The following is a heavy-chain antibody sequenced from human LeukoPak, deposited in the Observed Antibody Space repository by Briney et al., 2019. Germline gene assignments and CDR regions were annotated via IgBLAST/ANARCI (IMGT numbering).Heavy chain of an antibody. Sequence: GGSLRLSCAASGLTFSSYSMNWVRQAPGKGLEWVSSISSSSSYIYYADSVKGRFTISRDNAKNSLYLQMNSLRAEDTAVYYCARGTYDSSGYYYGPVDYWGQGTLVTVSS. CDR1: GLTFSSYS. J-gene: IGHJ4*02. CDR2: ISSSSSYI. CDR3: ARGTYDSSGYYYGPVDY. D-gene: IGHD3-22*01. V-gene: IGHV3-21*01.